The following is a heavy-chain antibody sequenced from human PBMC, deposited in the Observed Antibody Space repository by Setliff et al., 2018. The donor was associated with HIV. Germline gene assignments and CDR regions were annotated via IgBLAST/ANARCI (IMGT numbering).Heavy chain of an antibody. CDR1: GGTFSSYA. J-gene: IGHJ3*02. D-gene: IGHD2-2*01. Sequence: GASVKVSCKASGGTFSSYAISWVRQAPGQGLEWMGGIIPIFGTTNYAQKFQGRVTITTDESTTTAYMELSSLRSEDTALYYCARAGGGATDQAFDIWGQGTMVTVSS. CDR2: IIPIFGTT. V-gene: IGHV1-69*05. CDR3: ARAGGGATDQAFDI.